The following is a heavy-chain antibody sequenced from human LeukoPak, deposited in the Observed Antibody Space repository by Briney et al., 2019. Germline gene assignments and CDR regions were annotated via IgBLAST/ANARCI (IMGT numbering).Heavy chain of an antibody. CDR3: ARDPGSYYPTWFDT. V-gene: IGHV1-2*02. CDR2: INPNSGGT. Sequence: APVKGSCKASGYTFTTYGISWVRQAPGQGLEWMGWINPNSGGTNYAQKFQGRVTMTRDTSISTAYIELSRLRSDDTAVYYCARDPGSYYPTWFDTWGQGTLVTVSS. J-gene: IGHJ5*02. CDR1: GYTFTTYG. D-gene: IGHD3-10*01.